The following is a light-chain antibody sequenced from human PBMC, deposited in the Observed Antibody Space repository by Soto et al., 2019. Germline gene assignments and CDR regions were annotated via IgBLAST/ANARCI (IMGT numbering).Light chain of an antibody. J-gene: IGLJ3*02. CDR3: SSFTSTSSVL. CDR2: EVT. V-gene: IGLV2-14*01. CDR1: SSDVGNYNY. Sequence: QSVLTQPASVSGSPGQSITISCTGSSSDVGNYNYVSWYQQHPGKAPNLIIYEVTNRPSGVSDRFSGSKSGNTASLTISGLQAEDEADYYCSSFTSTSSVLFGGGTKLTVL.